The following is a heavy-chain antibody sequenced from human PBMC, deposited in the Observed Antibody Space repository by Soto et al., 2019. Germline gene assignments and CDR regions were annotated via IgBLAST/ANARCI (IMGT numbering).Heavy chain of an antibody. V-gene: IGHV4-61*01. CDR1: GGSVSSGSYY. J-gene: IGHJ6*02. D-gene: IGHD6-19*01. Sequence: SETLSLTCTVSGGSVSSGSYYWSWIRQPPGKGLEWIGYIYYSGSTNYNPSLKSRVTISVDTSKNQFSLKLSSVTAADTAVYYCARDQRVKYSSGWRHYYCMDFCGPATTVTVSS. CDR2: IYYSGST. CDR3: ARDQRVKYSSGWRHYYCMDF.